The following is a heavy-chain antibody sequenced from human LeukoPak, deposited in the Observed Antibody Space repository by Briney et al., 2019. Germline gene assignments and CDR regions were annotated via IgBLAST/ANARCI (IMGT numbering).Heavy chain of an antibody. D-gene: IGHD2-15*01. Sequence: GESLKISCECSGYSSTRYWIGWVRQMPGKGLEWMGIIYPGDSDITYSPSFQGQVTISADQSFSTAYLQWSSLKASDTAMYYCARLSAYCRGGGCAYGMDVWGQGTTVTVSS. V-gene: IGHV5-51*01. CDR3: ARLSAYCRGGGCAYGMDV. J-gene: IGHJ6*02. CDR2: IYPGDSDI. CDR1: GYSSTRYW.